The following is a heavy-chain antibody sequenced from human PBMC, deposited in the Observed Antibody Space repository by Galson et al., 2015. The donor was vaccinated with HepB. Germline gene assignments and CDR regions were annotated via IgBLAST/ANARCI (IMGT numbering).Heavy chain of an antibody. V-gene: IGHV3-23*01. J-gene: IGHJ4*02. CDR3: AKDFIASGIAISGS. CDR2: INTGGDDT. Sequence: SLRLSCAASGFTFSSSVMTWVRQAPGKGLDWVSTINTGGDDTYYAGSVRGRFTISRDNSGNTLSLQMNSLRAEDTALYYCAKDFIASGIAISGSWGQGTLVTVSS. CDR1: GFTFSSSV. D-gene: IGHD3-3*01.